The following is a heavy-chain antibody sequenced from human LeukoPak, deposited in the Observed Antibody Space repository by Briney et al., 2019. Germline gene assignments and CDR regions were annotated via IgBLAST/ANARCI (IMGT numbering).Heavy chain of an antibody. CDR3: AGNWNDVSCIDP. Sequence: TPGGSLRLSCAASGFTFSDYYMSWIRQAPGKGLEWVSYISSSGSTIYYADSVKGRFTISRDNAKNSLYLQMNSLRAEDTAVYYCAGNWNDVSCIDPWGQGTLVTVSS. CDR2: ISSSGSTI. D-gene: IGHD1-1*01. J-gene: IGHJ5*02. V-gene: IGHV3-11*04. CDR1: GFTFSDYY.